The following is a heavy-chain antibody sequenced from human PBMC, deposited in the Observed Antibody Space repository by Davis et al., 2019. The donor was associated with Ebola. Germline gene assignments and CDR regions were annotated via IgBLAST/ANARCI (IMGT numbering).Heavy chain of an antibody. CDR2: INHGGST. J-gene: IGHJ6*04. V-gene: IGHV4-34*01. D-gene: IGHD1-26*01. Sequence: MPGGSLRLSCAGCGGSFSDYYWSWIRQPPGKGLEWIGEINHGGSTNYSPSLNSRVTISIDTSKNQFSLKVTSVTAADTAVYYCARRYNGRYSYHYGMDVWGKGTTVTVSS. CDR1: GGSFSDYY. CDR3: ARRYNGRYSYHYGMDV.